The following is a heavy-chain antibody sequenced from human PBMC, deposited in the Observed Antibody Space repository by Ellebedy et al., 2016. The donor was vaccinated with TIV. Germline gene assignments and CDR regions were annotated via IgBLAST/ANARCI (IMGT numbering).Heavy chain of an antibody. CDR1: GGSFSGYY. CDR2: INHSGST. Sequence: SETLSLXXAVYGGSFSGYYWSWIRQPPGKGLEWIGEINHSGSTNYNPSLKSRVTISVDTSKNQFSLKLSSVTAADTAVYYCARGRKVYSYYYYAMDVWGQGTTVTVSS. J-gene: IGHJ6*02. V-gene: IGHV4-34*01. CDR3: ARGRKVYSYYYYAMDV. D-gene: IGHD2-8*01.